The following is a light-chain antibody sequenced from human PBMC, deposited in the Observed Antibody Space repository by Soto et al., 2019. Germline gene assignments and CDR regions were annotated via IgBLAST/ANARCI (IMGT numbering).Light chain of an antibody. J-gene: IGKJ2*01. CDR2: DTF. CDR3: QQRSNWPPAT. V-gene: IGKV3-11*01. Sequence: EIVLTQSPATLSLSPGERATLSCRASQSISNYLAWYQQKPGQAPRLLLYDTFNRATGIPARFSGSGSGTDFTLTISSLEPEDFAVYYCQQRSNWPPATFGQGTKLEIK. CDR1: QSISNY.